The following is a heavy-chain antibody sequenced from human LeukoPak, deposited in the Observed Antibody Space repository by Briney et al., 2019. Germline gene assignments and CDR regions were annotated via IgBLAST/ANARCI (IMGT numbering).Heavy chain of an antibody. J-gene: IGHJ6*04. D-gene: IGHD3-10*02. CDR2: ISGTDRT. V-gene: IGHV3-23*01. Sequence: GGSLRLSCAASGFSVTTYGMSWVRQAPGKGLEWVSMISGTDRTYYRDSAKGRFTISRDRSKNTLHLQMNSLRAEDTAVYYCAELGITMIGGVWGEGTTVTISS. CDR3: AELGITMIGGV. CDR1: GFSVTTYG.